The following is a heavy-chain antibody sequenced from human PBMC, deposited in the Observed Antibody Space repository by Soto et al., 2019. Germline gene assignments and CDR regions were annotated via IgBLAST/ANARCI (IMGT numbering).Heavy chain of an antibody. V-gene: IGHV1-69*02. CDR3: ARGRGYEFIDVY. Sequence: QVQLVQSGAEVKKPGSSVKVSCKASGGTFSSYTISWVRQAPGQGLEWMGRIIPILGIANYAQKFQGRVTITADKSTSTAYMELSSLRSEDTAVYYCARGRGYEFIDVYWGQGTLVTVSS. J-gene: IGHJ4*02. CDR1: GGTFSSYT. CDR2: IIPILGIA. D-gene: IGHD5-12*01.